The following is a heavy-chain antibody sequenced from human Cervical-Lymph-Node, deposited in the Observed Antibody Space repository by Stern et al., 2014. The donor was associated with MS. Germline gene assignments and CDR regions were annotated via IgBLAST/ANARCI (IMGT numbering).Heavy chain of an antibody. CDR1: GFPVGASY. J-gene: IGHJ4*02. CDR3: AREIAGRRFED. Sequence: EDQLVESGGGLVQPGGSLRLSCEASGFPVGASYMNWVRQAPGQGLEWVSRIHTVGTTHYADSVKGRFTISRANAKNALYLQMDRLTVEDTAVYYCAREIAGRRFEDWGRGTLVAVSP. CDR2: IHTVGTT. D-gene: IGHD6-6*01. V-gene: IGHV3-66*01.